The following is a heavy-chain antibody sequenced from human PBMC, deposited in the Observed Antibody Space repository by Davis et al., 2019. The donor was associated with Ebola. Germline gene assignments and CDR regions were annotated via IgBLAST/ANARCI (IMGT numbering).Heavy chain of an antibody. CDR1: GFTFSSYV. CDR2: ISGSDGST. Sequence: ESLKISCAAPGFTFSSYVMSWVRQAPGKGLEWVSTISGSDGSTYSADSVKGRFTISRDNSKNTLYLQMKSLRAEDTAVYYCAKRGERQWLPLDYWGQGTLVTVSS. J-gene: IGHJ4*02. V-gene: IGHV3-23*01. CDR3: AKRGERQWLPLDY. D-gene: IGHD6-19*01.